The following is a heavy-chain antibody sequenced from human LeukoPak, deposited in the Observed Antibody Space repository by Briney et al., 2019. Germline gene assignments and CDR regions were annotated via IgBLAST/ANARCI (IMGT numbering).Heavy chain of an antibody. Sequence: PGGSLRLSCAASGFTFSDYYMSWIRQAPGKGLEWVSYISSSGSTIFYADSVKGRFTISRDNGKNSLYLQMNSLTTEDTAVYYCAKVGDNWDFDYWGQGTLVTVSS. D-gene: IGHD1-1*01. V-gene: IGHV3-11*04. CDR1: GFTFSDYY. CDR2: ISSSGSTI. J-gene: IGHJ4*02. CDR3: AKVGDNWDFDY.